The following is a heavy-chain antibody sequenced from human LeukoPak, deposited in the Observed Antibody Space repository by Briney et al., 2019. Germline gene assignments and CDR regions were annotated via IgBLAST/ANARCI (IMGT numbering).Heavy chain of an antibody. V-gene: IGHV3-64D*09. CDR3: VKDKGGYYYGSASYYTD. Sequence: GGSLRLSCSASQFTFINYAMHCVRQAPGKGLEYVSSISSNGGSTYYADSVKGRFTITRDNYKNTLYLQMSSLRAEDTAVYYCVKDKGGYYYGSASYYTDWGQGTLVTVSS. J-gene: IGHJ4*02. D-gene: IGHD3-10*01. CDR1: QFTFINYA. CDR2: ISSNGGST.